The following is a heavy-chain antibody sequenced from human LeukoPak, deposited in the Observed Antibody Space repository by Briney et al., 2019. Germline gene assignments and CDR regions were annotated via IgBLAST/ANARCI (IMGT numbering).Heavy chain of an antibody. CDR2: ISAYNGNT. V-gene: IGHV1-18*01. CDR3: ARDRRSGYCSSTSCYLYDY. CDR1: GYTFTSYG. D-gene: IGHD2-2*01. Sequence: ASVKVSCKASGYTFTSYGISWVRQAPGQGLEGMGWISAYNGNTNYAQKLQGRVTMTTDTSTSTAYMELRSLRSDDTAVYYCARDRRSGYCSSTSCYLYDYWGQGTLVTVSS. J-gene: IGHJ4*02.